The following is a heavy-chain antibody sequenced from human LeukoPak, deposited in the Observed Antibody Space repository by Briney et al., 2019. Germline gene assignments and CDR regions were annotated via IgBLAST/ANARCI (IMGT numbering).Heavy chain of an antibody. D-gene: IGHD2-15*01. CDR2: INHSGRT. J-gene: IGHJ4*02. CDR3: ARIICSTCAFDY. Sequence: SETLSLTCAVYNGSFSNYYWTWIRQPPGKGLEWIGEINHSGRTNYNPSLKSRVTISVDTSKKQFSLNLSSVTAADTAVYYCARIICSTCAFDYWGQGTLVTVSS. V-gene: IGHV4-34*01. CDR1: NGSFSNYY.